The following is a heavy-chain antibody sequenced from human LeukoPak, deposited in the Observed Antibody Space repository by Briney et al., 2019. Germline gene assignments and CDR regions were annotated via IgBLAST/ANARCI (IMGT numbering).Heavy chain of an antibody. CDR1: GFTFGSYA. D-gene: IGHD2-2*03. V-gene: IGHV3-23*01. CDR3: AKDMGIVVVPAAHDY. CDR2: ISGSGGST. J-gene: IGHJ4*02. Sequence: GGSLRLSCAASGFTFGSYAMSWVRQAPGEGLEWVSAISGSGGSTYYADSVKGRFTISRDNSKNTLYLQMNSLRAEDTAVYYCAKDMGIVVVPAAHDYWGQGTLVTVSS.